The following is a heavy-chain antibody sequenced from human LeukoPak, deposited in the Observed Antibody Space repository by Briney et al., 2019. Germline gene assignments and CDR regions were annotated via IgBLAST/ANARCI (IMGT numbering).Heavy chain of an antibody. J-gene: IGHJ6*03. CDR3: ARDSSGYSSGWANYYYYYMDV. CDR2: ISYDGSNK. V-gene: IGHV3-30*04. D-gene: IGHD6-19*01. Sequence: GGSLRLSCAASGFTFSSYAMHWVRQAPGKGLEWVAVISYDGSNKYYADSVKGRFTISRDNSKNTLYLQMNSLRAEDTAVYYCARDSSGYSSGWANYYYYYMDVWGKGTTVTVSS. CDR1: GFTFSSYA.